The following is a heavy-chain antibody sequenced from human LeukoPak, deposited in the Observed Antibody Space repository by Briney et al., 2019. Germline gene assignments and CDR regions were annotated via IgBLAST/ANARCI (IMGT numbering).Heavy chain of an antibody. D-gene: IGHD5-12*01. CDR2: ITSSSSYI. CDR1: GFTFSSYN. Sequence: GGSLRLSCAASGFTFSSYNMNWVRQAPGKGLEWVSSITSSSSYIYYADSVKGRFTISRDNAKNSLFLQMNSLRAEDTAVYYCAKGNGYSGYDFFDYWGQGTLVTVSS. CDR3: AKGNGYSGYDFFDY. V-gene: IGHV3-21*04. J-gene: IGHJ4*02.